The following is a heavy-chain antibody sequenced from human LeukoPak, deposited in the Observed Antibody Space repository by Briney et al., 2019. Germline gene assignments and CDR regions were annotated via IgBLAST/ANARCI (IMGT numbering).Heavy chain of an antibody. V-gene: IGHV3-23*01. D-gene: IGHD2-15*01. J-gene: IGHJ4*02. CDR1: GFTFSSYA. CDR3: AKRGAVAGLYYFDY. CDR2: ISVSGAIT. Sequence: GGSLRLSCAASGFTFSSYAMSWVRQAPGKGLEWVSLISVSGAITYYAGSVKGRFTISRDNSKNTLFLHMNSLRAEDTAIYYWAKRGAVAGLYYFDYWGQGTLVTVSS.